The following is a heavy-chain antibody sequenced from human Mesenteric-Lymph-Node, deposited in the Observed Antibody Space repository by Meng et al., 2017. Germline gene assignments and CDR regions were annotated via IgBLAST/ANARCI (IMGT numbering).Heavy chain of an antibody. CDR1: GGSISSGGHS. D-gene: IGHD3-22*01. J-gene: IGHJ4*01. V-gene: IGHV4-31*03. Sequence: QVLLQESGPGLVKPSQTLSLTCTVSGGSISSGGHSWSWIRQHPGKGLEWIAYIYYSGSTYYNPSLKSRVILSVDTSKNQFSLKLSSVTAADTAVYYCARVDSSGYFLDYWGQGTLVTVSS. CDR2: IYYSGST. CDR3: ARVDSSGYFLDY.